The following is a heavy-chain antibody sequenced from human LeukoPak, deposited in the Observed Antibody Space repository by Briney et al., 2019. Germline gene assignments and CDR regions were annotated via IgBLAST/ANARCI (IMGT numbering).Heavy chain of an antibody. V-gene: IGHV3-23*01. CDR3: AKGHIVVVTASSDAFDI. Sequence: GGSLRLSCAASGFTFSSYAMSWVRQAPGKGLEWVSAISGSGGSTYYADSVKGRFTISRDNSKNTLYLQMNSLRAEDTAVYYCAKGHIVVVTASSDAFDIWGQGTMVTVSS. CDR2: ISGSGGST. CDR1: GFTFSSYA. D-gene: IGHD2-21*02. J-gene: IGHJ3*02.